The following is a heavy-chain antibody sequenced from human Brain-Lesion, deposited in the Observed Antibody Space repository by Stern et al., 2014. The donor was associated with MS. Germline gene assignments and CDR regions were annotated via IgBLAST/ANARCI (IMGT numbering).Heavy chain of an antibody. V-gene: IGHV4-61*02. J-gene: IGHJ4*02. D-gene: IGHD5-18*01. CDR2: IYSSGST. Sequence: QLQLQESGPGLVKPSQTLSLTCIVSGGSISSGSFYWNWIRQPAGKGLEWIGRIYSSGSTNYNPYLKSRVTISGDTPKTHFSRKMFSMTAADTAVYYCARETGGYTYGDTDFFDYWGQGALVTVSS. CDR3: ARETGGYTYGDTDFFDY. CDR1: GGSISSGSFY.